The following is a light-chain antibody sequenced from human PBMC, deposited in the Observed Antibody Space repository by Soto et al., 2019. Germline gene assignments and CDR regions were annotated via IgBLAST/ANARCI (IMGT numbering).Light chain of an antibody. CDR1: SSDVGGYNY. CDR3: GSYTSSSTVV. V-gene: IGLV2-14*01. Sequence: QSVLTQPASVSGSPGQSITISCTGTSSDVGGYNYVSWYQQHPGKAPKLMIYEVSNRPSGVSIRVSGSKCGNTASLTIAGLQAEDEADYYCGSYTSSSTVVFGGGTKLTVL. CDR2: EVS. J-gene: IGLJ2*01.